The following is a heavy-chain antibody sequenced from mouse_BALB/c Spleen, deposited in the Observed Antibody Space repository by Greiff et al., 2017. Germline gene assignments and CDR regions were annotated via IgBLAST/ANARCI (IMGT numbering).Heavy chain of an antibody. V-gene: IGHV14-4*02. CDR1: GFNIKDYY. CDR3: ALITTATDFDY. CDR2: IDPENGDT. J-gene: IGHJ2*01. Sequence: EVQLQQSGAELVRSGASVKLSCTASGFNIKDYYMHWVKQRPEQGLEWIGWIDPENGDTEYAPKFQGKATMTADTSSNTAYLQLSSLTSEDTAVYYCALITTATDFDYWGQGTTLTVSS. D-gene: IGHD1-2*01.